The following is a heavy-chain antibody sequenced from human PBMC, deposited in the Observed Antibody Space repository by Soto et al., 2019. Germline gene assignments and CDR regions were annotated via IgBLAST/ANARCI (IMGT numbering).Heavy chain of an antibody. CDR1: GGTFSSYA. J-gene: IGHJ4*02. Sequence: ASVKVSCKASGGTFSSYAISWVRQAPGQGLEWMGGIIPIFGTANYAQKFQGRVTITADESTSTAYMELSSLRSEDTAVYYCARAPTYCSSTSCYGGNFDYWGQGTLVTVSS. D-gene: IGHD2-2*01. CDR2: IIPIFGTA. V-gene: IGHV1-69*13. CDR3: ARAPTYCSSTSCYGGNFDY.